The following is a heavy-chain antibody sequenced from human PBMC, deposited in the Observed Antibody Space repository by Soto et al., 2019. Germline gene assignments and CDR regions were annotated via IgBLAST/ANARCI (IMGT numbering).Heavy chain of an antibody. CDR2: IYSEGTP. J-gene: IGHJ6*02. CDR3: ARSTYYDILTGSYYYYAMDV. V-gene: IGHV3-53*01. Sequence: GGSLRLSCAASGFTVGSNDMSWVRQAPGKGLEWVSVIYSEGTPYYADSVKGRFTISRENSNNTLYLHMNNLRAEDTAVYYCARSTYYDILTGSYYYYAMDVWGQGTPVTVSS. D-gene: IGHD3-9*01. CDR1: GFTVGSND.